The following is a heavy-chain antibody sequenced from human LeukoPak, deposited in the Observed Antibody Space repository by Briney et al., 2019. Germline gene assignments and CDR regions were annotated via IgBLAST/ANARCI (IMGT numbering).Heavy chain of an antibody. CDR2: ISYDGSNK. CDR3: AKDPYCGGDCLTSYFDY. CDR1: GFTFSSDG. V-gene: IGHV3-30*18. J-gene: IGHJ4*02. D-gene: IGHD2-21*02. Sequence: PGGSLRLSCAASGFTFSSDGMRWVRQAPAKGLGRVAVISYDGSNKYYADSVKGRFTISRDNSKNTLYLQMNSLRAEDTAVYYCAKDPYCGGDCLTSYFDYWGQGTLVTVSS.